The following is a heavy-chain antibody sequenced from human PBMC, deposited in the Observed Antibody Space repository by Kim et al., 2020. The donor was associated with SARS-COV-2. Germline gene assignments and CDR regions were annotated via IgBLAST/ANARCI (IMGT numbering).Heavy chain of an antibody. J-gene: IGHJ3*02. V-gene: IGHV3-48*02. CDR3: ARGSLMKISTTYYNVDAFDI. Sequence: GGSLRLSCAASGFTFMSYTMNWVRQAPGKGLEWLSYISGTSTSTYYADSVKGRFTISRDNAKNLLNLQMNTLRDEDTAVYYCARGSLMKISTTYYNVDAFDIWGQGTMVTVSS. CDR1: GFTFMSYT. CDR2: ISGTSTST. D-gene: IGHD3-9*01.